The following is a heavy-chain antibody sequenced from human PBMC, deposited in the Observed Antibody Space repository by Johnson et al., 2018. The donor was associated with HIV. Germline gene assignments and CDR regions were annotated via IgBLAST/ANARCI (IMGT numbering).Heavy chain of an antibody. J-gene: IGHJ3*02. V-gene: IGHV3-7*05. CDR2: IKQDGSEK. CDR1: GFTFSSYW. D-gene: IGHD2-8*01. CDR3: ARALGLEVCAFDI. Sequence: VQLVESGGGLVQPGGSLRLSCAASGFTFSSYWMSWVRQAPGKGLEWVANIKQDGSEKYYVDSVKGRFTISRDNAKNSLYLQINSLRAEDTAVYYCARALGLEVCAFDIWGQGTMVTVSS.